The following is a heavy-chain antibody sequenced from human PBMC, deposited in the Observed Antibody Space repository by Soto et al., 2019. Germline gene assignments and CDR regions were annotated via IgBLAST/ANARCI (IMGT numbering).Heavy chain of an antibody. V-gene: IGHV3-21*01. CDR1: GFSFSSYS. CDR2: ISSSGSYI. J-gene: IGHJ3*02. D-gene: IGHD4-4*01. Sequence: GGSLRLSCAACGFSFSSYSMNWVRQAPGKRLEWLSSISSSGSYIYYAESVKGRFNISRDNAKKSLDLQINSLRAEDTAVYYCARDRSNGAFDIWGQGTMVTVSS. CDR3: ARDRSNGAFDI.